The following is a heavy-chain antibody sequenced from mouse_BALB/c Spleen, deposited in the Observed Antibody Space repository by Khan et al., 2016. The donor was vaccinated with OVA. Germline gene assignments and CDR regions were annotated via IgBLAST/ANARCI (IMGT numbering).Heavy chain of an antibody. V-gene: IGHV5-9-3*01. CDR1: GFTFSSYA. CDR2: ISSGGSYT. Sequence: EVELVESGGGLVKPGGSLKLSCAASGFTFSSYALSWVRQTPEKRLEWVATISSGGSYTYSPDSVKGRFTISRDNAKNTLYLQMSSLRSEDTAMYYWARTPGYYGSNYFDYWGQGSTLIVSS. J-gene: IGHJ2*01. CDR3: ARTPGYYGSNYFDY. D-gene: IGHD1-1*01.